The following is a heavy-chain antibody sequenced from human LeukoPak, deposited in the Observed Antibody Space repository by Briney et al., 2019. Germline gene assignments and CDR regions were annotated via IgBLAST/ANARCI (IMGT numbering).Heavy chain of an antibody. CDR2: IRYDGSNK. V-gene: IGHV3-30*02. CDR3: ARGHVTYYYDSSGYWPIRPKTDYFDY. J-gene: IGHJ4*02. D-gene: IGHD3-22*01. CDR1: GFTFSSYG. Sequence: SGGSLRLSCAASGFTFSSYGMHWVRQAPGKGLEWAAFIRYDGSNKYYADSVKGRFTISRDNSKNTLYLQMNSLRTEDTAVYYCARGHVTYYYDSSGYWPIRPKTDYFDYWGQGTLVTVSS.